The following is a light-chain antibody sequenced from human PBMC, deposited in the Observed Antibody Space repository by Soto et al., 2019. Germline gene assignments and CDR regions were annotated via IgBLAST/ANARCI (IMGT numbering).Light chain of an antibody. CDR1: QTVSRN. Sequence: EIVLTQSPATLSVSPGERATISCRASQTVSRNLDWYQQRPGQAPRLLIYDISNRATGVPARFSGSGSGTEFTLTISRLEPEDFALYYCQHYVERSPITFGQGTRLEIK. CDR3: QHYVERSPIT. CDR2: DIS. J-gene: IGKJ5*01. V-gene: IGKV3-15*01.